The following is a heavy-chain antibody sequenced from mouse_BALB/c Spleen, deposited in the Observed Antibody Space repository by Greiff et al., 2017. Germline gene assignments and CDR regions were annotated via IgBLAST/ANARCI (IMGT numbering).Heavy chain of an antibody. CDR2: IRNKANGYTT. Sequence: EVQLVESGGGLVQPGGSLRLSCATSGFTFTDYYMSWVRQPPGKALEWLGFIRNKANGYTTEYSASVKGRFTISRDNSQSILYLQMNTLRAEDSATYYCARVGSSYAMDYWGQGTSVTVSS. CDR1: GFTFTDYY. J-gene: IGHJ4*01. D-gene: IGHD1-1*01. V-gene: IGHV7-3*02. CDR3: ARVGSSYAMDY.